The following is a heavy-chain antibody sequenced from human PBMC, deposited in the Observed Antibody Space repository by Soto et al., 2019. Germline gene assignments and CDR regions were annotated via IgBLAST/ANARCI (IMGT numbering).Heavy chain of an antibody. CDR1: GFTFSSYA. V-gene: IGHV3-23*01. D-gene: IGHD4-17*01. CDR3: AKDLYGDYVPYYYYYYGMDV. CDR2: ISGSGGST. J-gene: IGHJ6*02. Sequence: EVQLLESGGGLVQPGGSLRLSCAASGFTFSSYAMSWVRQAPGKGLEWVSAISGSGGSTYYSGSVKGRFTISRDNSKNTLYLQMNSRRAEDTAVYYCAKDLYGDYVPYYYYYYGMDVWGQGTTVTVSS.